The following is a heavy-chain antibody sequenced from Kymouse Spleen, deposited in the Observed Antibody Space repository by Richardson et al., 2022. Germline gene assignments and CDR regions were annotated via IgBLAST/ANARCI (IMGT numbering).Heavy chain of an antibody. J-gene: IGHJ6*02. D-gene: IGHD6-19*01,IGHD7-27*02. CDR2: IKQDGSEK. V-gene: IGHV3-7*01. Sequence: EVQLVESGGGLVQPGGSLRLSCAASGFTFSSYWMSWVRQAPGKGLEWVANIKQDGSEKYYVDSVKGRFTISRDNAKNSLYLQMNSLRAEDTAVYYCARDRAGDYYGMDVWGQGTTVTVSS. CDR1: GFTFSSYW. CDR3: ARDRAGDYYGMDV.